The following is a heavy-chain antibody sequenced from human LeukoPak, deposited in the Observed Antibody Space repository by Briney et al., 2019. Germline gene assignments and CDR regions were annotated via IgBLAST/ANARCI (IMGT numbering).Heavy chain of an antibody. CDR1: GGSISSYY. J-gene: IGHJ4*02. CDR2: IYCSGST. V-gene: IGHV4-59*01. CDR3: ARRVGDKDYFDY. Sequence: SETLSLTCTVSGGSISSYYWSWIRQPPGKGLEWIAYIYCSGSTNYNPSLKSRVTISVDTSKNQFSLKLSSVTAADTAVYYCARRVGDKDYFDYWGQGTLVTVSS. D-gene: IGHD1-26*01.